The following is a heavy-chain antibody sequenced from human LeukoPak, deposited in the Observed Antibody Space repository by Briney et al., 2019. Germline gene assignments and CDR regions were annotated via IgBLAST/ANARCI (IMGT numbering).Heavy chain of an antibody. J-gene: IGHJ4*02. D-gene: IGHD6-13*01. CDR3: ARVGTAEGTLEDY. CDR2: IKNDGSEK. V-gene: IGHV3-7*03. CDR1: GFTFSNYW. Sequence: GGSLRLSCAASGFTFSNYWMSWVRQPPAKGLEWVANIKNDGSEKYYVDSVKGRFTISRDNARTSLYLQMNSLRAEDTAVYYCARVGTAEGTLEDYWGQGTLVTVSS.